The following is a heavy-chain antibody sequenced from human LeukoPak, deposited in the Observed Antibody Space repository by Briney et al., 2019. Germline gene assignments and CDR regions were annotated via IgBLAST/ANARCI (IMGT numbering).Heavy chain of an antibody. D-gene: IGHD6-19*01. Sequence: ASVKASCKASGGTFSSYAISWVRQAPGQGLEWMGRIIPILGIANYAQKFQGRVTITADKSTSTAYMELSSLRSEDTAVYYCARAMYSSGEDAFDIWGQGTMVTVSS. CDR1: GGTFSSYA. CDR3: ARAMYSSGEDAFDI. CDR2: IIPILGIA. V-gene: IGHV1-69*04. J-gene: IGHJ3*02.